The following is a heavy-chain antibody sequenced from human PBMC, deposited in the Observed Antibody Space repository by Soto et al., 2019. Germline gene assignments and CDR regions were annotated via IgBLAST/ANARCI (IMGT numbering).Heavy chain of an antibody. CDR2: IHHSGRT. V-gene: IGHV4-59*12. CDR3: AREATILSPDY. Sequence: PSETLSLTCTVSGGSISTYYWNWIRQTPGKGLEWIGYIHHSGRTNYNPSLRSRVTISVDTSKNQFSLKLSSVTAADTAVYYCAREATILSPDYWGQGTLVTVSS. J-gene: IGHJ4*02. CDR1: GGSISTYY. D-gene: IGHD5-12*01.